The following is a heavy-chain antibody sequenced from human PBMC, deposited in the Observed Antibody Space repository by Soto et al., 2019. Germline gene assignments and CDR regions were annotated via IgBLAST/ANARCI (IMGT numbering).Heavy chain of an antibody. CDR2: IYSSGSA. D-gene: IGHD3-10*01. CDR1: GGSVSSSGDC. J-gene: IGHJ4*02. Sequence: QVQLQESGPGVVEPSQTLSLTCTVSGGSVSSSGDCWRWIRQHPGRGLEWIGYIYSSGSAYYNSSRKSRLNRSLDPRKNQFTLNLSSVTGADTAVYYYARYYYHSGSHRYFDQWGQETQVTVSS. V-gene: IGHV4-31*03. CDR3: ARYYYHSGSHRYFDQ.